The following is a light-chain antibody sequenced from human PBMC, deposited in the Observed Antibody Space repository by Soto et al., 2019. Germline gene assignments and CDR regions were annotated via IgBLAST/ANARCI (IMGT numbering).Light chain of an antibody. CDR3: TSFTAGSIPYF. CDR1: NNDVGGYNY. Sequence: QSVLTQPASVSGSPGQASTISCTGTNNDVGGYNYVSWYQQLPGKSPQLVIYDVSHRPSGISDRFSGSRSGNTASLTISGFQAEDEADYYCTSFTAGSIPYFLGTGTKVTVL. CDR2: DVS. J-gene: IGLJ1*01. V-gene: IGLV2-14*03.